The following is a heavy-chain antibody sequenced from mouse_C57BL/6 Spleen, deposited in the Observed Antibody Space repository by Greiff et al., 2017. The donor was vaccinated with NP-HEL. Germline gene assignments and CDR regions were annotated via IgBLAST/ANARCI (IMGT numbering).Heavy chain of an antibody. CDR2: ISSGGDYI. CDR1: GFTFSSYA. Sequence: DVHLVESGEGLVKPGGSLKLSCAASGFTFSSYAMSWVRQTPEKRLEWVAYISSGGDYIYYADTVKGRFTISRDNARNTLYLQMSSLKSEDPAMYYCTRDRDYGSRGGVYFDYWGQGTTLTVSS. D-gene: IGHD1-1*01. J-gene: IGHJ2*01. CDR3: TRDRDYGSRGGVYFDY. V-gene: IGHV5-9-1*02.